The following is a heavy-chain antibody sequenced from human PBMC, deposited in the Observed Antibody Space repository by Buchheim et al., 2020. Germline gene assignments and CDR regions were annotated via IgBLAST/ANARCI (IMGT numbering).Heavy chain of an antibody. D-gene: IGHD3-10*01. V-gene: IGHV4-34*01. J-gene: IGHJ4*02. CDR2: INHSGST. CDR1: GGSFSGYY. CDR3: ARAIGYYYGSGSYYNALTLDY. Sequence: QVQLQQWGAGLLKPSETLSLTCAVYGGSFSGYYWSWIRQPPGKGLEWIGEINHSGSTNYNPSLKSRVTISVDTSKNQFSLKLSSVTAADTAVYYCARAIGYYYGSGSYYNALTLDYWGQGTL.